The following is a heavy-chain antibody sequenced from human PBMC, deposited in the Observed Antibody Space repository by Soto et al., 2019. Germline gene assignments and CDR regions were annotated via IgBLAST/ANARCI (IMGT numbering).Heavy chain of an antibody. D-gene: IGHD2-15*01. V-gene: IGHV3-30*18. J-gene: IGHJ2*01. Sequence: KELEWVSVISYDGSNKYYADPVKGRFTISRDNSKNTLYLQMNCLRAEDTAVYYCANFFFQAEDGIRDTVPVSAFLLNRSSDL. CDR3: ANFFFQAEDGIRDTVPVSAFLLNRSSDL. CDR2: ISYDGSNK.